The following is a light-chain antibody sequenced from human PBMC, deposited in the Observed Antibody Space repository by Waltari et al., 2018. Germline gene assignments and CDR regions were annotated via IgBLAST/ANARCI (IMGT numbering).Light chain of an antibody. V-gene: IGKV3-20*01. CDR3: QHYVRLPVT. J-gene: IGKJ1*01. Sequence: EIVLTQSPGTLSLSTGETATLSCRASQSVRGTLAWYQQKPGQAPRLLIYGASIRATGIPDRFSGSGSGTDFSLTITRLEPEDFAVYYCQHYVRLPVTFGQGTRVEIK. CDR1: QSVRGT. CDR2: GAS.